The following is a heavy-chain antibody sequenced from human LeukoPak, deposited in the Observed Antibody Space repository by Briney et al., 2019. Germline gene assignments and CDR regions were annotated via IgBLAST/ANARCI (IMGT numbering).Heavy chain of an antibody. J-gene: IGHJ3*01. D-gene: IGHD4/OR15-4a*01. V-gene: IGHV4-4*07. CDR2: IYTSGST. Sequence: KPTETLSLTCTVSGGSISIYYWSWIRQPAGKGLEWIGRIYTSGSTNYNPSLKSRVTISVDKSKNQFSLKLSSVTAADTAVYYCARVQQGPYIGAFWGQGTMVTVSS. CDR3: ARVQQGPYIGAF. CDR1: GGSISIYY.